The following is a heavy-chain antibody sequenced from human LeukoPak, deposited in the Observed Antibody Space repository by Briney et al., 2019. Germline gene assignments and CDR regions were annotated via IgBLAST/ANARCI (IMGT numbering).Heavy chain of an antibody. Sequence: PGGSLRLSCAASGFTFSTYAMSWVRQAPGKGLEWVSIISGRGDTIYYADSVKGRFTISRDNSKNTVYLQMNSLRVEDTAVYYCAKDNGRSRNPFEYWGQGALVTVSS. CDR2: ISGRGDTI. J-gene: IGHJ4*02. V-gene: IGHV3-23*01. D-gene: IGHD2-8*01. CDR1: GFTFSTYA. CDR3: AKDNGRSRNPFEY.